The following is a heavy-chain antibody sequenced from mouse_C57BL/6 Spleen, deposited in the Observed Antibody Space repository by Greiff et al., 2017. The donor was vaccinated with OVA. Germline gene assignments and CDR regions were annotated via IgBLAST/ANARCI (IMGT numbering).Heavy chain of an antibody. Sequence: EVMLVESGGGLVKPGGSLKLSCAASGFTFSSYAMSWVRQTPEKRLEWVATISDGGSYTYYPDNVKGRFTISRDNAKNNLYLQMSHLKSEDTAMYYCARDATTVFFDVWGTGTTVTVSS. CDR3: ARDATTVFFDV. J-gene: IGHJ1*03. V-gene: IGHV5-4*01. D-gene: IGHD1-1*01. CDR2: ISDGGSYT. CDR1: GFTFSSYA.